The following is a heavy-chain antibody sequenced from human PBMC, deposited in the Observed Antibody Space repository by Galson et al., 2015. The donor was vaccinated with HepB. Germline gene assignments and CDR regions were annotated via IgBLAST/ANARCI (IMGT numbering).Heavy chain of an antibody. V-gene: IGHV3-48*04. Sequence: SLRLSCAASGFTFSSYSMNWVRQAPGKGLEWVSYISSSSSTIYYADSVKGRFTISRDNAKNSLYLQMNSLRAEDTAVYYCARAAFSYYGSKRFDPWGQGTLVTVSS. CDR1: GFTFSSYS. CDR2: ISSSSSTI. CDR3: ARAAFSYYGSKRFDP. D-gene: IGHD3-10*01. J-gene: IGHJ5*02.